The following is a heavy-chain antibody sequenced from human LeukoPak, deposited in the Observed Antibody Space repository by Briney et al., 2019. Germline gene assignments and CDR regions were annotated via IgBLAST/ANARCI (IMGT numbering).Heavy chain of an antibody. CDR1: GGSISSGGYS. CDR2: IYHSGST. V-gene: IGHV4-30-2*01. J-gene: IGHJ5*02. D-gene: IGHD3-10*01. CDR3: ARGKQTWFGT. Sequence: SETLSLTCAVSGGSISSGGYSWSWIRQPPGGGLEWIGYIYHSGSTYYNPSLKSRVTISVDSSKNQFSLKLSSVTAADTAVYYCARGKQTWFGTWGQGSLVTVSS.